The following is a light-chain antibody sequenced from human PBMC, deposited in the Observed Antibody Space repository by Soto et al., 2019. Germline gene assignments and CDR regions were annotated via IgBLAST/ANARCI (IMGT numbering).Light chain of an antibody. J-gene: IGLJ2*01. CDR3: SSYTSSSTLL. Sequence: QSALTQPASVSGSPGQSITISCTGTSSDVGGYNYVSWYQQHPGKAPKLMIYDVSNRPLGVSNRFSGSKSGNPASLTTSGLQAEGEGGYYCSSYTSSSTLLFGGGTKLTVL. CDR2: DVS. CDR1: SSDVGGYNY. V-gene: IGLV2-14*01.